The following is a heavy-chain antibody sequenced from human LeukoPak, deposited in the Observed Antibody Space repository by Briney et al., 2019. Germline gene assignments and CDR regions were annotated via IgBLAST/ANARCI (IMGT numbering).Heavy chain of an antibody. D-gene: IGHD6-13*01. V-gene: IGHV5-10-1*01. J-gene: IGHJ4*01. CDR2: IDPSDSYT. CDR3: ARHLGAAPNKA. Sequence: NLGESLKISCKGSGYSFTSHLISWVRQMPGKGLEWMGRIDPSDSYTNYSPSFQGHVTISVDKSMSTAYLQWSSLKASDTAMYYCARHLGAAPNKAWGQGTLVTVSS. CDR1: GYSFTSHL.